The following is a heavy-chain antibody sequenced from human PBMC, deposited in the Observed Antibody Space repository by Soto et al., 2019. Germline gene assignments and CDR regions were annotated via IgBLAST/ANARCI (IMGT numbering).Heavy chain of an antibody. D-gene: IGHD2-15*01. V-gene: IGHV4-30-4*01. CDR2: IYKSTTT. J-gene: IGHJ5*02. CDR3: ARWLYCLTGRGFRNWVVP. CDR1: GDSITTVDYF. Sequence: SETLPLTCSVSGDSITTVDYFWSWIRQPPGQALEYIGYIYKSTTTYYNPSFESRFAISLDTSKSQFSLTVTSVTAADTAVYFWARWLYCLTGRGFRNWVVPWGQGNLVT.